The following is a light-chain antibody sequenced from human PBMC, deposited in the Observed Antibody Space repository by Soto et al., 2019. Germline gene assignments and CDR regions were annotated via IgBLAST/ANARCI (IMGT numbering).Light chain of an antibody. CDR1: QSVSGSS. Sequence: ELVLTQSPGTLSLSPGERATLSCRASQSVSGSSLAWYQQKPGQAPRLIIYGASSRATGIPDRFSGSGSGTDFTLTINRLEPEDFAVYYCQQYDSSPSSFTFGPGNKVDIK. V-gene: IGKV3-20*01. CDR2: GAS. CDR3: QQYDSSPSSFT. J-gene: IGKJ3*01.